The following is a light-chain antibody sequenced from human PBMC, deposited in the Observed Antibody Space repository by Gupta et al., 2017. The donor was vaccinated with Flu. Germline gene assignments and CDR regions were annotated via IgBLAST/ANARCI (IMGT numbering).Light chain of an antibody. V-gene: IGKV2-30*02. CDR1: QDLVLISGNTV. CDR3: MQGAHWPWA. Sequence: VLNPSPLPLPVNPGPPASISRRSCQDLVLISGNTVLHWFHQRPGQSPRRLIYYVSYRDSGVPDRFSGWGSGTDFTLQISRVDAEDVVLYFWMQGAHWPWAFGQWTKVEIK. CDR2: YVS. J-gene: IGKJ1*01.